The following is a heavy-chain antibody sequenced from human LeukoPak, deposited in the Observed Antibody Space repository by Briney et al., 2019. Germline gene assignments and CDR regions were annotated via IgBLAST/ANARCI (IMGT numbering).Heavy chain of an antibody. CDR2: ISPSGDTS. J-gene: IGHJ5*02. V-gene: IGHV3-23*01. CDR1: GFIFSTYA. Sequence: PGGSRSLSCAASGFIFSTYAMTWVSQAPEKGLEWVAVISPSGDTSYFADSVKGRFTISRDNSRNTLNLQMSSLRAEDTAIYYCAKGKMTAYLTWFVPWGQGTRVTVSS. CDR3: AKGKMTAYLTWFVP. D-gene: IGHD3-9*01.